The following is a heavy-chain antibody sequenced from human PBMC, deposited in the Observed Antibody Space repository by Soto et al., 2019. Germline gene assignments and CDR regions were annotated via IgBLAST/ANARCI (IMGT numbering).Heavy chain of an antibody. CDR2: ILYSGTT. CDR3: ARNGALDY. D-gene: IGHD2-8*01. CDR1: GGSISSGDYY. J-gene: IGHJ4*02. V-gene: IGHV4-30-4*01. Sequence: QVQLQESGPGLVKPSQTLSLTCTVSGGSISSGDYYWSWIRQPPGKGLEWIGYILYSGTTNYNPSLESRLTISVHTSKNQFSLKLTSVTAADTAVYYCARNGALDYWGRGTVVTVSP.